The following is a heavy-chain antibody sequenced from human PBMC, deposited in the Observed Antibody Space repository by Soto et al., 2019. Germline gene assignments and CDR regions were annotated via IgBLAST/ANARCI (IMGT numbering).Heavy chain of an antibody. V-gene: IGHV4-59*01. CDR2: IHYSGST. Sequence: SETLSLTCTVSRGSISTYYWSWIRQPPGKGLEWLGSIHYSGSTNYNPSLKSRVTISVDTSKNQFSLKVNSVTAADTAVYYCAREATYCSGGSCYDHKIIGFDPWGQGTLVTVSS. D-gene: IGHD2-15*01. J-gene: IGHJ5*02. CDR1: RGSISTYY. CDR3: AREATYCSGGSCYDHKIIGFDP.